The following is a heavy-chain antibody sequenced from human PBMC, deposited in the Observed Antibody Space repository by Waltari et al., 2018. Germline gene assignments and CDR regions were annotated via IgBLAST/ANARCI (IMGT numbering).Heavy chain of an antibody. CDR3: ARGDGMGGWFDP. J-gene: IGHJ5*02. CDR2: IYHSGRT. V-gene: IGHV4-38-2*01. Sequence: QVQLQESGPGLVKPSETLSLTCAVSGYSISSGYYWGWIRQPPGKGLEWIGSIYHSGRTYNSPSIKTRVTITVHTSKNQFSLKVASVAAEDTAVYYCARGDGMGGWFDPWGQGTLVTVSS. CDR1: GYSISSGYY. D-gene: IGHD1-20*01.